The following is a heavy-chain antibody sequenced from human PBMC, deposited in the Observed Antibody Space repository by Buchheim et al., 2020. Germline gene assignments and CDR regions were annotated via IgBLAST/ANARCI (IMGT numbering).Heavy chain of an antibody. CDR2: ISGSGGST. CDR1: GFIFSSYA. Sequence: EVQLLESGGGLVQPGGSLRLSCAASGFIFSSYAMSWVRQAPGKGLEWVSAISGSGGSTYYADSVKGRFTISRDNSKNTLYLQMNSLRAEDTAVYYCAKGLRYFDWLTASRFDYWGQGTL. J-gene: IGHJ4*02. D-gene: IGHD3-9*01. CDR3: AKGLRYFDWLTASRFDY. V-gene: IGHV3-23*01.